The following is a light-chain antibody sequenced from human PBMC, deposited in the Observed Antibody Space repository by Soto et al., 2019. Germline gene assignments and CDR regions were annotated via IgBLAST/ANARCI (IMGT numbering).Light chain of an antibody. V-gene: IGLV2-23*02. Sequence: QSALTQPASVAGSPGQSITISCTGASSDVGSYNLVSWYQQHPGKAPKLMIYEVSQRPSGVSNRFSGSNSGNTASLTISGLQAEDEADYYCCSYAGSGLGVFGGGTKLTVL. CDR3: CSYAGSGLGV. CDR1: SSDVGSYNL. J-gene: IGLJ2*01. CDR2: EVS.